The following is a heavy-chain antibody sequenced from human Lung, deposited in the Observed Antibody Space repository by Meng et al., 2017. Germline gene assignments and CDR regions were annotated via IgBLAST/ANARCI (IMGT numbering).Heavy chain of an antibody. D-gene: IGHD3-22*01. CDR3: AREMTSAYFSDS. CDR2: MHYSGST. CDR1: GGSISSSNYY. J-gene: IGHJ4*02. V-gene: IGHV4-39*07. Sequence: TLSLTCTVSGGSISSSNYYWGWIRQPPGKGLEWIGSMHYSGSTYYNPSLKSRVTILVDTSKNQFSLKLSSVTAADTAVYYCAREMTSAYFSDSWGQGTLVTVSS.